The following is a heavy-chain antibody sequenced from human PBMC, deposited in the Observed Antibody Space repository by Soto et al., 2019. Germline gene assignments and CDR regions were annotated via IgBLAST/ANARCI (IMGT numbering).Heavy chain of an antibody. CDR2: INHSGRT. CDR3: ARSSGWLGISWFDP. V-gene: IGHV4-34*01. CDR1: GGSFSGYY. Sequence: QVQLQQWGAGLLKPSETLSLTCAVYGGSFSGYYWSWIRQRPGKGLEWIGEINHSGRTNYNPSLKSRVTISVDTSKNQFSLKLSCVTAAETAVYYCARSSGWLGISWFDPWGQGTLVTVSS. D-gene: IGHD6-19*01. J-gene: IGHJ5*02.